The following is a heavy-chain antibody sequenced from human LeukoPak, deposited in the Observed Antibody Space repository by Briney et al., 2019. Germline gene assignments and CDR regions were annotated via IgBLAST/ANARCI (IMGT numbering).Heavy chain of an antibody. V-gene: IGHV1-58*01. Sequence: ASVKVSCKASGFTFHTSAVQWVRQARGQRLEWIGWIVLGSGNTVYSHKFHDRVIITRDMSTSTVYMELDSLGSEDTAVYYCAAQRGASLHDFWSTRLFDPWGQGTLVTVSS. CDR2: IVLGSGNT. CDR3: AAQRGASLHDFWSTRLFDP. CDR1: GFTFHTSA. D-gene: IGHD3-3*01. J-gene: IGHJ5*02.